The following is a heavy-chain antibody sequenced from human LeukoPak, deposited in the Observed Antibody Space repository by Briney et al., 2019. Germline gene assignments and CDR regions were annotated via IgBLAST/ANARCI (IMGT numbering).Heavy chain of an antibody. CDR1: GYTFTSYG. CDR3: ARYYDFWSGFHYYFDY. D-gene: IGHD3-3*01. V-gene: IGHV1-18*01. CDR2: ISAYNGNT. Sequence: ASVKVSCKASGYTFTSYGIGWVRQAPGQGLEWMGWISAYNGNTNYAQKLQGRVTMTTDTSTSTAYMELRSLRSDDTAVYYCARYYDFWSGFHYYFDYWGQGTLVTVSS. J-gene: IGHJ4*02.